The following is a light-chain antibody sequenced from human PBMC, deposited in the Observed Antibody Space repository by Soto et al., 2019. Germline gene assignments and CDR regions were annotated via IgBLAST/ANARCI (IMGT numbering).Light chain of an antibody. CDR3: QQYYSYQIT. CDR2: AAS. V-gene: IGKV1-8*01. J-gene: IGKJ5*01. Sequence: AIRLTHSPSSFSASTGDRITITCRASQGISSYLAWYQQKPGKAPKLLIYAASTLQSGVPSRFSGSGSGTDFTLTISCLQSEDFATYYCQQYYSYQITFGKGTKLEIK. CDR1: QGISSY.